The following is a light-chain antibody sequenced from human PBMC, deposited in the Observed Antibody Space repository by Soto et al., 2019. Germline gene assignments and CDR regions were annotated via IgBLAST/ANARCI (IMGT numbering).Light chain of an antibody. Sequence: EIVLTQSPGTLSLSPGERATLSCRASQSVPYNYVDSYQQKPGQAPRLPIYGASTRATGIPDRFSGSGSGKDFTLTISRLEPEDFAVYHCDQSGSAPHAFGQETRLEIK. J-gene: IGKJ2*01. CDR2: GAS. CDR3: DQSGSAPHA. CDR1: QSVPYNY. V-gene: IGKV3-20*01.